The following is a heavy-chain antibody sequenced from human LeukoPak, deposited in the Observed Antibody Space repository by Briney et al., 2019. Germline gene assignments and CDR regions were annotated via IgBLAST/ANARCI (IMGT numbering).Heavy chain of an antibody. D-gene: IGHD5-18*01. CDR1: EFTFSNYA. Sequence: PGGSLRLSCAASEFTFSNYAMSWVRQAPGTGLEWVSAISGNGGGAYYADSVKGRFTISRDNSKNTLYLDMKSLRAEDTAIYYCAGDPEYTYGYFDYWGQGTQVTVSS. J-gene: IGHJ4*02. CDR3: AGDPEYTYGYFDY. CDR2: ISGNGGGA. V-gene: IGHV3-23*01.